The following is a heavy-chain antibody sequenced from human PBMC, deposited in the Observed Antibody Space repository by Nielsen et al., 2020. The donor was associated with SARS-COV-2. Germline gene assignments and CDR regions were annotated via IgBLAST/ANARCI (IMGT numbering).Heavy chain of an antibody. V-gene: IGHV5-51*01. CDR3: ARATYCSNTNCYVGIDP. D-gene: IGHD2-2*01. CDR1: GYSFTSYW. Sequence: GESLKISCKGSGYSFTSYWIAWVRQMPGKGLEWMGVIYPGDSDTRYSPSFQGQVTISADKSISTAYLQWSSLKASDTAMYYCARATYCSNTNCYVGIDPWGQGTLVTVSS. J-gene: IGHJ5*02. CDR2: IYPGDSDT.